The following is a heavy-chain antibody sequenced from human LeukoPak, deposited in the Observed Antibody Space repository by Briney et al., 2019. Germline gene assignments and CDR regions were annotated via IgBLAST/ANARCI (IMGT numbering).Heavy chain of an antibody. CDR1: GFTFSSYA. D-gene: IGHD3-16*02. V-gene: IGHV3-23*01. CDR2: ISGSGGST. Sequence: QAGGSLRLSCAASGFTFSSYAMSWVRQAPGKGLEWVSAISGSGGSTYYADSVKGRFTISRDNSKSTLYLQMNSLRAEDTAVYYCAKGGRDDYVWGSYRPHAGYYFDYWGQGTLVTVSS. CDR3: AKGGRDDYVWGSYRPHAGYYFDY. J-gene: IGHJ4*02.